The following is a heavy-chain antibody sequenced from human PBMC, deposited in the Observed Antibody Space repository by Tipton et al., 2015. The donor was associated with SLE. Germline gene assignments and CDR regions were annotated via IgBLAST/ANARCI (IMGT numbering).Heavy chain of an antibody. CDR1: GFTFTTYG. Sequence: QLVQSGGGVVQPGRSLRLSCATSGFTFTTYGFHWVRRAPGKGLEWVTVIWHDGSKEYYADSVKGRFTISKDDSKKTVYLQMNNLRVDDTAVYFCARDLWQPGCSSIDCSSFDAWGQGTLVTVSS. CDR2: IWHDGSKE. J-gene: IGHJ4*02. V-gene: IGHV3-33*01. D-gene: IGHD2-2*01. CDR3: ARDLWQPGCSSIDCSSFDA.